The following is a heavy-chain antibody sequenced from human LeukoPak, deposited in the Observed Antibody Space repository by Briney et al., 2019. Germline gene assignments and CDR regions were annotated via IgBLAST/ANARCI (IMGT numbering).Heavy chain of an antibody. V-gene: IGHV4-59*01. Sequence: SETLSLTCTVSGGSISSYYWSWIRQPAGKGLEWIGYIYYSGSTNYNPSLKSRVTISVDTSKNQFSLKLSSVTAADTAVYYCARASNYYDSSGYMVIDYWGQGTLVTVSS. CDR2: IYYSGST. J-gene: IGHJ4*02. CDR3: ARASNYYDSSGYMVIDY. CDR1: GGSISSYY. D-gene: IGHD3-22*01.